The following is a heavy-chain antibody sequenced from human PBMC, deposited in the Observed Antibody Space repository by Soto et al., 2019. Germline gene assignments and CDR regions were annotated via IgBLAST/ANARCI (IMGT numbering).Heavy chain of an antibody. CDR1: GGSINSGTSY. CDR3: ASLNQADFNKNRDWFDP. J-gene: IGHJ5*02. D-gene: IGHD6-25*01. CDR2: MSYSGTV. V-gene: IGHV4-39*01. Sequence: KPSETLSLTCTVSGGSINSGTSYWAWLRQPPGKGLEWIGLMSYSGTVFYSASLESRGTMSIDTSKNQFSLKLSSVTAADTAVYYCASLNQADFNKNRDWFDPWGQGTLVTVSS.